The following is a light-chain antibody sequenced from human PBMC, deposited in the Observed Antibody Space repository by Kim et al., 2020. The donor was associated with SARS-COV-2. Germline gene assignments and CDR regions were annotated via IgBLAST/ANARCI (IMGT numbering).Light chain of an antibody. CDR2: GAS. Sequence: LSPGERATLSCRASQSVTSYYLAWYQQRPGQAPRLLIYGASSRATGIPDRISGSGSGTDFTLTISRLEPEDFAVYYCQQYGTSPTSFGQGTKLEI. V-gene: IGKV3-20*01. J-gene: IGKJ2*01. CDR1: QSVTSYY. CDR3: QQYGTSPTS.